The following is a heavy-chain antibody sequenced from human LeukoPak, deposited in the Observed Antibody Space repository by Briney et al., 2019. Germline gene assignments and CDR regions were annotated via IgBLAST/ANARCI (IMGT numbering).Heavy chain of an antibody. CDR1: GFTFSSYG. D-gene: IGHD1-26*01. CDR3: AKQAAEWELLRYADY. V-gene: IGHV3-30*18. J-gene: IGHJ4*02. Sequence: GGSLRLSCAASGFTFSSYGMRWVRQAPGRGLEWVAVISYDGSNKYYADSVKGRFTISRDNSKNTLYLQMNSLRAEDTAVYYCAKQAAEWELLRYADYWGQGTLVTVSS. CDR2: ISYDGSNK.